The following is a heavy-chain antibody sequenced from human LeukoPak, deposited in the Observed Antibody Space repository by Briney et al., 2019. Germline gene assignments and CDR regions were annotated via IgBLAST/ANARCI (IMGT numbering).Heavy chain of an antibody. CDR3: ARESKYYYGSGSYYTFDY. D-gene: IGHD3-10*01. CDR1: GGSISGGSYY. CDR2: IYTSGST. J-gene: IGHJ4*02. Sequence: SETLSLTCTVSGGSISGGSYYWSWIRQPAGKGLEWIGRIYTSGSTNYNPSLKSRVTISVDTSKNQFSLKLSSVTAADTAVYYCARESKYYYGSGSYYTFDYWGQGTLVTVSS. V-gene: IGHV4-61*02.